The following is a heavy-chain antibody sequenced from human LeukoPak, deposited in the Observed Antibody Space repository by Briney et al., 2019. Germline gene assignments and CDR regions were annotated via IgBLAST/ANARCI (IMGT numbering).Heavy chain of an antibody. CDR3: LRGSYQYYFDY. V-gene: IGHV1-46*01. CDR2: INPSRGST. J-gene: IGHJ4*02. CDR1: GYTFSSYY. D-gene: IGHD1-26*01. Sequence: GASVKVSCKASGYTFSSYYMFWVRQAPGQGLEWMGIINPSRGSTSYAQRFQGRVTMTRDTSISTAYMELSRLRSDDTAVYYCLRGSYQYYFDYWGQGTLVTVSS.